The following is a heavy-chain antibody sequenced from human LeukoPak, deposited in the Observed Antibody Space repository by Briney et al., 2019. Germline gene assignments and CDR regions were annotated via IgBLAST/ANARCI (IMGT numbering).Heavy chain of an antibody. Sequence: SQTLSLTCTVSGGFISSNDYYWGWIRQHPGKGLEWIGYIYHSGSSYYNPSLKSRVTISVDTSENQFSLKLSSVTSADTAVYYCARDRSGGLGYSNYYGMDVWGQGTTVSVSS. CDR1: GGFISSNDYY. CDR2: IYHSGSS. J-gene: IGHJ6*02. CDR3: ARDRSGGLGYSNYYGMDV. V-gene: IGHV4-31*03. D-gene: IGHD3-3*01.